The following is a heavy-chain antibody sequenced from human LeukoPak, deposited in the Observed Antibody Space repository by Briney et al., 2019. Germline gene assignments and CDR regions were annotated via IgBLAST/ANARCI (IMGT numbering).Heavy chain of an antibody. D-gene: IGHD6-13*01. J-gene: IGHJ4*02. V-gene: IGHV3-23*01. CDR3: TKGRVGSAAAGTFDY. CDR1: GFTFSTYA. Sequence: PGGSLRLSCAASGFTFSTYAMNWVRQPPGKGLEWVSAISGSGVNTYYADSVKGRFTFSRDNSKNTLYLQMNSLRAEDTAVYYCTKGRVGSAAAGTFDYWGQGTLVTVSS. CDR2: ISGSGVNT.